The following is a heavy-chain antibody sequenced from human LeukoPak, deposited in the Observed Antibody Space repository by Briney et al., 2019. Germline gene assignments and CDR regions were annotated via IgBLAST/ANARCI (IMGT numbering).Heavy chain of an antibody. V-gene: IGHV3-7*01. CDR2: IKEDGSEK. Sequence: ETLSLTCAVSGGSISSGGYSWSWVRQAPGKGLEWVANIKEDGSEKYYVDSVKGRFTISRDNAKNSMYLQMNSLRAEDTAVYYCARDPRPLTMIQGRAFDIWGQGTIVTVSS. J-gene: IGHJ3*02. CDR1: GGSISSGGYS. D-gene: IGHD3-22*01. CDR3: ARDPRPLTMIQGRAFDI.